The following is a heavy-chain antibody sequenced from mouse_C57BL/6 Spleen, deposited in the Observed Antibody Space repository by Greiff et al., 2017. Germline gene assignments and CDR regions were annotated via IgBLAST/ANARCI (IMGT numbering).Heavy chain of an antibody. CDR3: ARWGAKSFDY. CDR1: GYTFTSYW. Sequence: QVQLQQPGAELVRPGTSVKLSCKASGYTFTSYWMHWVKQRPGQGLEWIGVIDPSDSYTNYNQKFKGKATLTVDTSSSTAYMQLSSLTSADSAVYYCARWGAKSFDYWGQGTTLTVSS. V-gene: IGHV1-59*01. J-gene: IGHJ2*01. CDR2: IDPSDSYT.